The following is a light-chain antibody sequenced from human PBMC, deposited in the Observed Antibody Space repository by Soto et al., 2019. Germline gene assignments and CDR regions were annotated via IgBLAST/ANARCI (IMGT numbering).Light chain of an antibody. J-gene: IGLJ2*01. CDR1: RSDVGGYNY. V-gene: IGLV2-14*01. Sequence: QSVLTQPASVSGSPGQSITISCTGTRSDVGGYNYVSWYQQYPGKAPKLMIYDVSKRPSGVSNRFSGSKSGNTASLTISGLQAEDEADYYCSSYTSSSTSVVFGGGTKLTVL. CDR3: SSYTSSSTSVV. CDR2: DVS.